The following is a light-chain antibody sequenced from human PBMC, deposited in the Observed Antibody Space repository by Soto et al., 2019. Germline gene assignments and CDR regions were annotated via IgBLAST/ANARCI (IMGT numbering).Light chain of an antibody. J-gene: IGLJ1*01. CDR2: SNN. CDR3: AAWDDSLNVYV. Sequence: QSALTQPPSASGTPGQRVTISCSGSSPNIGSNTVNWYQQLPGTAPKLLIYSNNQRPSGVPDRFSGSKSGTSASLAISGLQSEDEADYYCAAWDDSLNVYVFGTGTKVTVL. V-gene: IGLV1-44*01. CDR1: SPNIGSNT.